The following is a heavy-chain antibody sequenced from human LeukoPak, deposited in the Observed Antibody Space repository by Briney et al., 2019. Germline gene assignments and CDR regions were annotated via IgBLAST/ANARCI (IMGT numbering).Heavy chain of an antibody. J-gene: IGHJ6*03. V-gene: IGHV3-7*01. CDR3: ARVPIYYYDSSGYSTTGYMDV. D-gene: IGHD3-22*01. CDR2: IKQDGSEK. Sequence: GGSLRLSCAASGFTFSSYWMSWVRQAPGKGLEWVANIKQDGSEKYYVDSVKGRFTISRDNAKNSLYLQMSSLRAEDTSVYYCARVPIYYYDSSGYSTTGYMDVWGKGTTVTVSS. CDR1: GFTFSSYW.